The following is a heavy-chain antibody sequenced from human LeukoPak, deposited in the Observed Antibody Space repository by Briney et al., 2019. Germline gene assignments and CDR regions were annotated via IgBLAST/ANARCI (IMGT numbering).Heavy chain of an antibody. V-gene: IGHV3-23*01. Sequence: GRSLRLSCVDSGLSFSNYDMGCGRQVPGEGRGWVSGISDNVGKTNYADSVKGRFTISRDNSKNNLYLQMNSLRVEDTAIYYCASRQGLGWDYVKWGQGTLVNGSS. D-gene: IGHD3-10*02. CDR2: ISDNVGKT. CDR3: ASRQGLGWDYVK. J-gene: IGHJ4*02. CDR1: GLSFSNYD.